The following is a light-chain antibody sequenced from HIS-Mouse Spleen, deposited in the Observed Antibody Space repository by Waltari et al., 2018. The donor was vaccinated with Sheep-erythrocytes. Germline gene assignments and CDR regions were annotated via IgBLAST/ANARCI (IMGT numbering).Light chain of an antibody. Sequence: QSALTQPPSASGSPGPSVTISCTGTSSDVGGYNYFAWYQQHPGKAPKLMIYEVSKRPSGVPARFSGSKSGNTASLTVSGLQAEDEADYYCSSYAGSNNWVFGGGTKLTVL. CDR3: SSYAGSNNWV. V-gene: IGLV2-8*01. J-gene: IGLJ3*02. CDR2: EVS. CDR1: SSDVGGYNY.